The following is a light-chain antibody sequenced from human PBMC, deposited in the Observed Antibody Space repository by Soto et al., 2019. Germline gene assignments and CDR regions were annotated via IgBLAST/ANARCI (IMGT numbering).Light chain of an antibody. CDR3: QQYGSSPQT. V-gene: IGKV3-20*01. CDR2: GAS. Sequence: EIVLTQSPGTLSLSPGERATLSCRASQSVSSSYLAWYQQKPGQAPRLLIYGASSRATVIPDRFSGSGSGTDFTLTISRLEPEDFAGYYCQQYGSSPQTFGQGTKVEIK. J-gene: IGKJ1*01. CDR1: QSVSSSY.